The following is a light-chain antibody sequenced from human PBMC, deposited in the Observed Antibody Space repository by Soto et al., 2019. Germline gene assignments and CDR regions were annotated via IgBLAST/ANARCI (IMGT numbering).Light chain of an antibody. Sequence: QSALTQPPSASGSPGQSVTISCTGTSSDVGGYDYVSWYQQYPGKAPKLIIYDVSKRPSGVPDRFSGSKSGNTASLTVSGLQAEDEDDYYCSSFAGSKTYVFGTGTKVTVL. CDR2: DVS. V-gene: IGLV2-8*01. CDR1: SSDVGGYDY. CDR3: SSFAGSKTYV. J-gene: IGLJ1*01.